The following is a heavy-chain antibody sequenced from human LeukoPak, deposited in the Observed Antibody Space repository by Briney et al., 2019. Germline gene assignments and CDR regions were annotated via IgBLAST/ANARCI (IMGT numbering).Heavy chain of an antibody. V-gene: IGHV4-59*08. CDR3: VRQRGRRVWFDP. D-gene: IGHD3-10*01. J-gene: IGHJ5*02. CDR2: IYYSGST. CDR1: GGSISSYY. Sequence: SETLSLTCTVSGGSISSYYWSWIRQPPAKGLEWIGYIYYSGSTNYNPSLRSRVTISVDTSKNQFSLKLSSVTAADTAVYYCVRQRGRRVWFDPWGQGTLVTVSS.